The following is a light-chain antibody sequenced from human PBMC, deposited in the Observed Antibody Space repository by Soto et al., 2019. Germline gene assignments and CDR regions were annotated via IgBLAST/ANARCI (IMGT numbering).Light chain of an antibody. CDR2: DAS. J-gene: IGKJ2*01. CDR3: QQYNLDPYT. Sequence: DIQMTQSPSTLSASVGDRVIVTCRASQSIVNWLAWYQQKPGKAPKLLISDASKLESGVPSRFSGVGSGTEFTLTISSLQPDDSATYFCQQYNLDPYTLGQGTKREIK. CDR1: QSIVNW. V-gene: IGKV1-5*01.